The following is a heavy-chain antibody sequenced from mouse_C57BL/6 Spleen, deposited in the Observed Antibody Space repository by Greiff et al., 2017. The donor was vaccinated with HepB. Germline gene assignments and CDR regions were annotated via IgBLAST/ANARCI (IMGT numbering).Heavy chain of an antibody. CDR3: ARGRDYGSRKDYFGY. CDR2: IYPGDGDT. J-gene: IGHJ2*01. V-gene: IGHV1-82*01. D-gene: IGHD1-1*01. CDR1: GYAFSSSW. Sequence: VQLQQSGPELVKPGASVKISCKASGYAFSSSWMNWVKQRPGKGLEWIGRIYPGDGDTNYNGKFKGKATLTADKSSSTAYMQLCSLASEDSAVYFCARGRDYGSRKDYFGYWGQGTTLTVSS.